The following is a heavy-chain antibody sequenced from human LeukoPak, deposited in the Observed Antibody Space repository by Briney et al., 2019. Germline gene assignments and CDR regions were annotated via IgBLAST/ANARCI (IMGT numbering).Heavy chain of an antibody. V-gene: IGHV1-18*01. CDR3: ARVVAAALSYYFDY. CDR2: ISAYNGNT. J-gene: IGHJ4*02. D-gene: IGHD6-13*01. Sequence: ASVKVSCKASGYTFTSYGISWVRQAPGQGLEWMGWISAYNGNTNYAQKLQGRVIMTTDTSTSTAYMELRSLRSDDTAVYYCARVVAAALSYYFDYWGQGTLVTVSS. CDR1: GYTFTSYG.